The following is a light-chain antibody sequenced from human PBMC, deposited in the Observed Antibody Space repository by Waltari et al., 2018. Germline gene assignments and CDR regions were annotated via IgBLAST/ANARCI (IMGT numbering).Light chain of an antibody. V-gene: IGKV3-11*01. J-gene: IGKJ3*01. CDR3: QHRRNWQGT. Sequence: EILLTQSPATLSSSPGDRAPFSCRASQSVSNYLAWYQQKPGQAPRLLISDASNRATGIPARFSGSGSGTYFTLTISSLEPEDFAVYYCQHRRNWQGTFGPGTKVDI. CDR2: DAS. CDR1: QSVSNY.